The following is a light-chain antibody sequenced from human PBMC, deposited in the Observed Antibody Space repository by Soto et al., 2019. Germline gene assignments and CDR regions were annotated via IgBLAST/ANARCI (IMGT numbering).Light chain of an antibody. CDR2: EGS. V-gene: IGLV2-23*03. CDR3: CSYAGSSTFVV. J-gene: IGLJ2*01. Sequence: QSALTQPASVSGSPGQTITISCTGTSSDVGSYNLVSWYQQHPGKAPKLMIYEGSKRPSGVSNRFSGSKSGNTASLTISGLQAEDDADYYCCSYAGSSTFVVFCGGTKLTVL. CDR1: SSDVGSYNL.